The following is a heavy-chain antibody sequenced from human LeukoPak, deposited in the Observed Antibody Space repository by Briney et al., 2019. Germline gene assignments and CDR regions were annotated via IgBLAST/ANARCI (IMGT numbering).Heavy chain of an antibody. V-gene: IGHV1-69*05. J-gene: IGHJ4*02. CDR2: IIPIFGTA. D-gene: IGHD6-13*01. CDR3: ATIAAAGYYFDY. CDR1: GGTFSSYA. Sequence: SVKVSCKASGGTFSSYAISWVRQAPGQGLEWMGGIIPIFGTANYAQKFQGRVTITTDKSTSTAYMELSSLRSEDTAVYYCATIAAAGYYFDYWGQGTLVTVSS.